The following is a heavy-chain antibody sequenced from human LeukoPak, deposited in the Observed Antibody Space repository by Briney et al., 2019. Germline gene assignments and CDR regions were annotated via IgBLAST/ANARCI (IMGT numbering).Heavy chain of an antibody. D-gene: IGHD2-2*01. CDR3: ARGACSSTSCHFDY. Sequence: SVKVSCKASGGTFSSYAISWVRQAPGQGLEWMGRIIPILGIANYAQKFQGRVTITADKSTSTAYMELSSLRSEDTAVYYCARGACSSTSCHFDYWGQGTLVTVSS. J-gene: IGHJ4*02. CDR1: GGTFSSYA. CDR2: IIPILGIA. V-gene: IGHV1-69*04.